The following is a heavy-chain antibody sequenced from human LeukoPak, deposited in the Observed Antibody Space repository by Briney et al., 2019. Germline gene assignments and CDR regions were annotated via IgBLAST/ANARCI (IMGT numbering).Heavy chain of an antibody. CDR3: ARVVGSRWVFFHYFDY. D-gene: IGHD6-19*01. Sequence: ASVKVSCKASGYSFTDYFMHWVRQAPGQGLEWMGWINPKSGGTMYAEKFQGRVTMTRDTSINTAYLELSRLRSDDTAVYYCARVVGSRWVFFHYFDYWGQGTLVTVSS. V-gene: IGHV1-2*02. CDR2: INPKSGGT. J-gene: IGHJ4*02. CDR1: GYSFTDYF.